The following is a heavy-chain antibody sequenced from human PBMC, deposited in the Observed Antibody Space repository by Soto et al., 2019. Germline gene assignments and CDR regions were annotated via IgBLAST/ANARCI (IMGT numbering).Heavy chain of an antibody. CDR3: AHRVLRTVFGLVTTTAIYFDF. D-gene: IGHD3-3*01. CDR1: GFSLTTSGVG. CDR2: IYWDDDK. Sequence: QITLNESGPTVVRPTETLTLTCRFSGFSLTTSGVGVGWIRQSPGKAPEWLALIYWDDDKRYSASLKSRLTITKHTSKNPVVLTVSDLDPTDTATYYCAHRVLRTVFGLVTTTAIYFDFWGQGTPVAVSS. V-gene: IGHV2-5*02. J-gene: IGHJ4*02.